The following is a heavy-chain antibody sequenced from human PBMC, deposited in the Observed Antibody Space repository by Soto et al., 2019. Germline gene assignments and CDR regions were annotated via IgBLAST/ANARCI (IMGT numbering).Heavy chain of an antibody. CDR3: ARFGQGTIVVVTAHKYYFDY. J-gene: IGHJ4*02. CDR2: IKQDGSEK. CDR1: VFTFSSYW. Sequence: VGSLRLSCASSVFTFSSYWMSCVRHSPGKWLEWVANIKQDGSEKYYVDSVKGRFTISRDNAKNSLYLQMNSLRAEDTAVYYCARFGQGTIVVVTAHKYYFDYLGQGTLVTGS. V-gene: IGHV3-7*01. D-gene: IGHD2-2*01.